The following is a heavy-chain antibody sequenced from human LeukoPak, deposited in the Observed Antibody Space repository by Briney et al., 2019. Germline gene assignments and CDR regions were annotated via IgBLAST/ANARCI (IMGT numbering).Heavy chain of an antibody. CDR1: GLTFSSYS. J-gene: IGHJ4*02. CDR2: ISGSSTYI. D-gene: IGHD3-22*01. V-gene: IGHV3-21*01. CDR3: ARDHSSGRYFDF. Sequence: GESLRLSCAASGLTFSSYSMNWVRQAPGKGLEWVSSISGSSTYIDYADSVKGRFTISRDNAKNALYLQMDSPRAEDTAVYYCARDHSSGRYFDFWGQGTLVTVSS.